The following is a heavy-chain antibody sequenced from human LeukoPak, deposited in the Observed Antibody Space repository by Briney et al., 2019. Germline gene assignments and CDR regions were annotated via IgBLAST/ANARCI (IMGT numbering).Heavy chain of an antibody. CDR2: ISSSGSTI. CDR3: AREENIVVVPAAKYYYYGMDV. Sequence: GGSLRLSCAASGFTFSSYAMNWVRQAPGKGLEWVSYISSSGSTIYYADSVKGRFTISRDNAKNSLYLQMNSLRAEDTAVYYCAREENIVVVPAAKYYYYGMDVWGKGTTVTVSS. CDR1: GFTFSSYA. V-gene: IGHV3-48*03. D-gene: IGHD2-2*01. J-gene: IGHJ6*04.